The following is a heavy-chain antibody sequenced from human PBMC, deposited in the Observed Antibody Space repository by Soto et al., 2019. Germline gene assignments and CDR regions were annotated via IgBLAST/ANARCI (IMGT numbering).Heavy chain of an antibody. CDR1: GFTFSSYW. CDR2: IKQDGSEK. CDR3: ARDSIIDY. J-gene: IGHJ4*02. D-gene: IGHD5-12*01. V-gene: IGHV3-7*03. Sequence: GGSLRLSCAASGFTFSSYWISWVRQAPGKGLEWVANIKQDGSEKYYVDSVKGRFTISRDNAKNSLYLQMNSLRVEDTALYYCARDSIIDYWGQGTLVTVSS.